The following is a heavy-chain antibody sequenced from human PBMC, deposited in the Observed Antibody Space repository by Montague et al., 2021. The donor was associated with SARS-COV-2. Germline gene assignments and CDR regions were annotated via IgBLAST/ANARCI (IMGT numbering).Heavy chain of an antibody. J-gene: IGHJ4*02. CDR3: ARWDPQTLTLIGLRGKSASDY. CDR2: INHSGTTSY. D-gene: IGHD4-23*01. CDR1: GGSFSGYY. Sequence: SETLSLTCAVYGGSFSGYYWTWIRQSPGKGLEWIAEINHSGTTSYNSNPSLRSRVTISVDTSKSQFSLKLSSVTAADTGVYYCARWDPQTLTLIGLRGKSASDYWGQGTLVTVSS. V-gene: IGHV4-34*01.